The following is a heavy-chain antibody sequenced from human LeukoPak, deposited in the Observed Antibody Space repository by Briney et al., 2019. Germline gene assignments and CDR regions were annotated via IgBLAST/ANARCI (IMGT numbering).Heavy chain of an antibody. CDR3: AKGRYSTYYFDY. D-gene: IGHD2-15*01. Sequence: GGSLRLSCAASGFTFSSYAMSWVRQAPGKGLEWVSAVSGSGGSTYYADSVKGRFIISRDNSKNTLYLQMNSLRAEDTAVYYCAKGRYSTYYFDYWGQGTLVTVSS. CDR2: VSGSGGST. J-gene: IGHJ4*02. CDR1: GFTFSSYA. V-gene: IGHV3-23*01.